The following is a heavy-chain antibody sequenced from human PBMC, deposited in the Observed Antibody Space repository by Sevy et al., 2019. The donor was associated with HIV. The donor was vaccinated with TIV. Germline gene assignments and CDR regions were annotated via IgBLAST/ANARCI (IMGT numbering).Heavy chain of an antibody. J-gene: IGHJ3*02. V-gene: IGHV3-30-3*01. CDR3: ARERGRAFDI. CDR2: ISYDGSNK. Sequence: GGSLRRSCAASGFTFSSYAMHWVRQAPGKGLEWVAVISYDGSNKYYADSVKGRFTISRDNSKNTLYLQMNSLRAEDTAVYYCARERGRAFDIWGQGPMVTVSS. CDR1: GFTFSSYA.